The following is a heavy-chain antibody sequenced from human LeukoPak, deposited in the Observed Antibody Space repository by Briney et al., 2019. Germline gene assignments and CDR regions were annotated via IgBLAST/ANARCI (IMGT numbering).Heavy chain of an antibody. D-gene: IGHD3-22*01. CDR2: IYYSGST. V-gene: IGHV4-39*07. J-gene: IGHJ4*02. Sequence: KTSETLSLTCTVSGGSISSSSYYWGWIRQPPGKGLEWIGSIYYSGSTYYNPSLKSRVTISVDTSKNQFSLKLSSVTAADTAVYYCARTSIYYDSSGYHSWGQGTLVTVSS. CDR1: GGSISSSSYY. CDR3: ARTSIYYDSSGYHS.